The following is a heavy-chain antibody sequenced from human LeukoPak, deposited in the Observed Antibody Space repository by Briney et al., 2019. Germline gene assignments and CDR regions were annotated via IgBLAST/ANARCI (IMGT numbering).Heavy chain of an antibody. Sequence: GGSLRLSCAVSGITLSNYGMSWVRQAPGKGLEWVAGISDSGGRTNYADSVKGRFTISRDNHKNTLYLQMNSLRAEDTAVYFCAKRGVVIRVILVGFHKEAYYFDSWGQGALVTVSS. V-gene: IGHV3-23*01. CDR3: AKRGVVIRVILVGFHKEAYYFDS. CDR2: ISDSGGRT. J-gene: IGHJ4*02. CDR1: GITLSNYG. D-gene: IGHD3-22*01.